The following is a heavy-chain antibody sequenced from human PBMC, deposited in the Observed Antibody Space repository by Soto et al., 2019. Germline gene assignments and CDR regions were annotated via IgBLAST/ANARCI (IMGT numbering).Heavy chain of an antibody. J-gene: IGHJ4*02. CDR3: AKDRTTGLVFSPDLDY. D-gene: IGHD3-3*02. Sequence: QVQLVESGGGVVQPGRSLRLSCAASGFTFSSYGMHWVRQAPGKGLEWVAVISYDGSNKYYADSVKGRFTISRDNSKNPRYLQINSLRAEDTAVYYCAKDRTTGLVFSPDLDYWGQGTLVTVSS. CDR1: GFTFSSYG. V-gene: IGHV3-30*18. CDR2: ISYDGSNK.